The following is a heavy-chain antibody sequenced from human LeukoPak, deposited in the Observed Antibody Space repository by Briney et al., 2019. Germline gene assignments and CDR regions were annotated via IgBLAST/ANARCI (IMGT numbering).Heavy chain of an antibody. J-gene: IGHJ4*02. V-gene: IGHV1-46*01. CDR2: INPGGGNT. CDR3: ARGSTARYYYDRSGYYRGAVDH. CDR1: GYTFTNYY. Sequence: ASVKVSCKASGYTFTNYYMHWVRQAPGQGLEWMGLINPGGGNTNYAQNFQGRVTMTTDTSTSTLYMELRSLRSDDTAVYYCARGSTARYYYDRSGYYRGAVDHWGQGTLVTVSS. D-gene: IGHD3-22*01.